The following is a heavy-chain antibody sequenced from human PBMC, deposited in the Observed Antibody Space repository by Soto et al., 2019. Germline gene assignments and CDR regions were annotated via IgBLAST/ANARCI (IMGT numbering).Heavy chain of an antibody. V-gene: IGHV1-18*01. Sequence: ASVKVSCKASGYTFTSYGISWVRQAPGQGLEWMGWISAYNGNTNYAQKLQGRVTMTTDTSTSTAYMELRSLRSDDTAVYYCAGPGYCSGGSCYGDFDYWGQGTLVTVSS. CDR3: AGPGYCSGGSCYGDFDY. CDR2: ISAYNGNT. CDR1: GYTFTSYG. J-gene: IGHJ4*02. D-gene: IGHD2-15*01.